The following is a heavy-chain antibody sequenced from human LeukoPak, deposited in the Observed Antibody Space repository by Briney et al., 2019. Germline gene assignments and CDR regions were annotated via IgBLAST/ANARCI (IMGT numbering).Heavy chain of an antibody. CDR3: ARDLFDYQFDY. CDR1: GGSISSYY. CDR2: IYYSGST. J-gene: IGHJ4*02. Sequence: SETLSLTCTVSGGSISSYYWSWIRQPPGKGLEWIGYIYYSGSTNYNPSLKSRVTISVDTSKNQFSLKLSSVTAADTAVYYCARDLFDYQFDYWGQGTLVTVSS. D-gene: IGHD3-9*01. V-gene: IGHV4-59*01.